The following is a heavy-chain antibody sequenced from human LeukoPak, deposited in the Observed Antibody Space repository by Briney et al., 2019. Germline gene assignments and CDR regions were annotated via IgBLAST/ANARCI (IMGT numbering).Heavy chain of an antibody. CDR3: AGGDYYGSGSARRHWFDP. V-gene: IGHV3-7*04. CDR1: GFTFSSYC. CDR2: IEQHGNGK. D-gene: IGHD3-10*01. J-gene: IGHJ5*02. Sequence: GGSLRLSCSASGFTFSSYCMNWVRQAPGKGLEWVANIEQHGNGKYYMDSVKGQFTISRDNAKNSLYLEMNSLRAEDTAVYYCAGGDYYGSGSARRHWFDPWGQGTLVTVSS.